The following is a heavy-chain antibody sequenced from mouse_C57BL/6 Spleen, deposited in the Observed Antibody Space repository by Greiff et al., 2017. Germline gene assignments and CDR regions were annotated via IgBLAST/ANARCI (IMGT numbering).Heavy chain of an antibody. CDR1: GYAFSSSW. J-gene: IGHJ2*01. CDR2: IYPGDGDT. CDR3: ARSNWDDY. V-gene: IGHV1-82*01. Sequence: VQLQQSGPELVKPGASVKISCKASGYAFSSSWMNWVKQRPGKGLEWIGRIYPGDGDTTYNGKFKGNATLTAGKSSSTAYMQLSSLTSEDSAVYFCARSNWDDYWGQGTTLTVSS. D-gene: IGHD4-1*01.